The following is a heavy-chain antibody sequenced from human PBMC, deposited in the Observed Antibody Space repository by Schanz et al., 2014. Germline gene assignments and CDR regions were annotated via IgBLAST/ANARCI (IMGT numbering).Heavy chain of an antibody. Sequence: QVQLVQSGAEVKKPGASVRLSCEASGYTFTSYDINWVRQAPGQGLEWMGWMNSKTGNTGYAQRFQGRVTMTRNTSITTAYLELSSLRSGDTAVYYCTKGRTFRRWGQGTLVTVSS. V-gene: IGHV1-8*02. CDR2: MNSKTGNT. CDR3: TKGRTFRR. D-gene: IGHD3-16*01. CDR1: GYTFTSYD. J-gene: IGHJ4*02.